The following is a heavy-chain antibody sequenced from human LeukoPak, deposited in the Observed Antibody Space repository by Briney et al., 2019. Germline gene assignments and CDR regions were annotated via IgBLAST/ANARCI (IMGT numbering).Heavy chain of an antibody. J-gene: IGHJ5*02. Sequence: SETLSLTCTVSGGSISSYYWSWIRQPPGKGLEWIGYIYYSGSTNYNPSLKSRVTISVDTSKNQFSLKLSSVTAADTAVYYCARGDLERWFGELVVWFDPWGQGTLVTVSS. CDR3: ARGDLERWFGELVVWFDP. CDR1: GGSISSYY. CDR2: IYYSGST. D-gene: IGHD3-10*01. V-gene: IGHV4-59*01.